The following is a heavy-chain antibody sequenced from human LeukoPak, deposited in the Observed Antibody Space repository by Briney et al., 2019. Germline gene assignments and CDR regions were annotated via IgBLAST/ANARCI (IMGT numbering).Heavy chain of an antibody. V-gene: IGHV4-31*03. CDR1: GGSISSGDYH. CDR3: ARSWGTSAGYFDY. D-gene: IGHD2-15*01. CDR2: IYYSGST. J-gene: IGHJ4*02. Sequence: PSETLSLTCTVSGGSISSGDYHWNWIRQHPGKGLEWIGYIYYSGSTYYNPSLKNRVTISVDTSKNQFSLKLSSVTAADTAVYYCARSWGTSAGYFDYWGQGTLVTVSP.